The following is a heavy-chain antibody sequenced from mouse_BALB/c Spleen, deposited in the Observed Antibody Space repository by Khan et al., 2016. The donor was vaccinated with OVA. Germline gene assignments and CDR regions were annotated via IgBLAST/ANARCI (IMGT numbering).Heavy chain of an antibody. V-gene: IGHV2-6-7*01. CDR2: IWGDGST. CDR1: GFSLTGYG. CDR3: ARAYYGNYREAMDY. J-gene: IGHJ4*01. Sequence: QVQLKESGPGLVAPSQSLSITCTVSGFSLTGYGVNWVRPPPGKGLEWLGMIWGDGSTDYNSALTSRLNLSKDTSKSQVFLKMNSLQTDDTARYYCARAYYGNYREAMDYWGQGTSVTVAS. D-gene: IGHD2-10*01.